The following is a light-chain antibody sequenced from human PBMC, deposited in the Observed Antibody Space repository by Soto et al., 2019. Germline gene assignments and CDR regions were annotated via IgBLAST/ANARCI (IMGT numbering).Light chain of an antibody. CDR1: QSVSNY. V-gene: IGKV3-20*01. CDR3: QQYASSPGT. J-gene: IGKJ1*01. CDR2: AAS. Sequence: EIVLTQSPGTLSLSPGERATLSCRASQSVSNYIAWYQQRPGQAPSLLIYAASSRAAGIPDRFSGSGSGTDFTLTISRLEPEDFAVYYCQQYASSPGTLGQGTKVDNK.